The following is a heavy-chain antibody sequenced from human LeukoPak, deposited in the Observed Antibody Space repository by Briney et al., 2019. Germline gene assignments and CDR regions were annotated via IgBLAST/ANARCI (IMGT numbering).Heavy chain of an antibody. CDR3: VRGANYYGSGSYYGHYFDY. CDR1: GYTVTGYY. Sequence: ASVKVSCKASGYTVTGYYMHWVRQAPGQGLEWMGWINPNSGGTNYAQKFQGRVTMTRDTSISTAYMELSRLRSDDTAVYYCVRGANYYGSGSYYGHYFDYWGQGTLVTVSS. V-gene: IGHV1-2*02. CDR2: INPNSGGT. D-gene: IGHD3-10*01. J-gene: IGHJ4*02.